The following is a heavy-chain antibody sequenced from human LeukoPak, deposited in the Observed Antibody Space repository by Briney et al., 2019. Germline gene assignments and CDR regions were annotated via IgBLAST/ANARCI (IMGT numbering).Heavy chain of an antibody. J-gene: IGHJ5*02. CDR1: GFTFSGYG. D-gene: IGHD2-15*01. Sequence: GGSLRLSCAASGFTFSGYGMHWVRQAPGKGREWVAFIRYDGSNKYYADSVKGRFTISRDNSKNTLYLQMNSLRAEDTAVYYCAKDHEDIVVVVAAWDWFDPWGQGTLVTVSS. CDR2: IRYDGSNK. V-gene: IGHV3-30*02. CDR3: AKDHEDIVVVVAAWDWFDP.